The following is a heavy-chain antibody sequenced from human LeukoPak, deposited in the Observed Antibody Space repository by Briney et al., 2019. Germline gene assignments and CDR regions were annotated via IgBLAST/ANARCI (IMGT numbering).Heavy chain of an antibody. J-gene: IGHJ5*02. CDR1: GGAISSYY. CDR3: AREPGFDSSGYLNWFDP. D-gene: IGHD3-22*01. CDR2: ISYSGST. V-gene: IGHV4-59*01. Sequence: PSETLSLTCTVSGGAISSYYWSWIRQPPGKGLEWIAGISYSGSTKYNPSLKSRVTISVDTSKNQLSLKLSSVTAADTVGYYCAREPGFDSSGYLNWFDPWGQGTLVTVSS.